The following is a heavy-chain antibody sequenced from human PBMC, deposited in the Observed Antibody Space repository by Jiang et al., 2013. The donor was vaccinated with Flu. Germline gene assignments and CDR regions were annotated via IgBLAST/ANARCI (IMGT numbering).Heavy chain of an antibody. CDR3: ARDGDSDSRVAYCGGDCYGVIVY. CDR2: ISSSSSTI. CDR1: GFTFSSYS. D-gene: IGHD2-21*02. J-gene: IGHJ4*02. Sequence: RLSCAASGFTFSSYSMNWVRQAPGKGLEWVSYISSSSSTIYYADSVKGRFTISRDNAKNSLYLQMNSLRAEDTAVYYCARDGDSDSRVAYCGGDCYGVIVYWGQGTLVTVSS. V-gene: IGHV3-48*01.